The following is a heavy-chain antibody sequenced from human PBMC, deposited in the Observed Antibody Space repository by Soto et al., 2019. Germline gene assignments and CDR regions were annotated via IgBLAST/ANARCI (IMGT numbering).Heavy chain of an antibody. CDR1: GGSVSSGSYY. D-gene: IGHD7-27*01. CDR2: IYYSGST. CDR3: ARDRAGWTGAFDP. J-gene: IGHJ5*02. Sequence: SETLSLTCTVSGGSVSSGSYYWSWIRQPPGKGLEWIGYIYYSGSTNYNPSLKSRVTISVDTSKNQFSLKLSSVTAVDTAVYYCARDRAGWTGAFDPWGQGTLATVSS. V-gene: IGHV4-61*01.